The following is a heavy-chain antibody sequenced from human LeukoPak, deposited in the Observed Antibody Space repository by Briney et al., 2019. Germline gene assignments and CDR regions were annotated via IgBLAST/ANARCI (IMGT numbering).Heavy chain of an antibody. J-gene: IGHJ4*02. CDR3: ARVSGTTPFDY. D-gene: IGHD1-7*01. CDR2: MDPNSGNT. Sequence: ASVKVSCKASGYTFTSYDINWVRQATGQGLEWMGWMDPNSGNTGYAQKFQGRVTMTRDTSISTAYMELSRLRSDDTAVYYCARVSGTTPFDYWGQGTLVTVSS. V-gene: IGHV1-8*01. CDR1: GYTFTSYD.